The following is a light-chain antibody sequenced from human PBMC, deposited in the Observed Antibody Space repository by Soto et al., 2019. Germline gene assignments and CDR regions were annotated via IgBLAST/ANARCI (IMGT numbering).Light chain of an antibody. V-gene: IGKV1-33*01. J-gene: IGKJ2*01. CDR3: QQYDNLPYN. CDR2: DAS. CDR1: QDISNY. Sequence: DIQMTQSPSSLSASVGDRVTITCQASQDISNYLNWYQQKPGKAPKLLIYDASNFETGVPSRFRGRGSWTDFTFTITSLQPEDSATSYCQQYDNLPYNFGQGTKLESK.